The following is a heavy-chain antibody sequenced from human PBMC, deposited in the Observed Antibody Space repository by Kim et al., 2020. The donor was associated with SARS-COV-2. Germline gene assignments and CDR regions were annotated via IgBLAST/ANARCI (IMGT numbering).Heavy chain of an antibody. J-gene: IGHJ4*03. Sequence: GGSLRLSCAASGFIFRNYVMTWVRHTPGKGLEWVASLSGDGLATYYADSVRGRFTISRDNSRNTLYLQMNSLRAEDTAVYYCAREMRGPTSVRSFDCWGQGTMVTVSS. CDR1: GFIFRNYV. CDR2: LSGDGLAT. CDR3: AREMRGPTSVRSFDC. V-gene: IGHV3-23*01. D-gene: IGHD1-26*01.